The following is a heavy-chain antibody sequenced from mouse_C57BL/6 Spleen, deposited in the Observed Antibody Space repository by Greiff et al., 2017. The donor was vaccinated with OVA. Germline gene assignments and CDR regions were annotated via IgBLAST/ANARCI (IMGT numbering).Heavy chain of an antibody. CDR3: DRHYYGSSYYYAMDY. D-gene: IGHD1-1*01. J-gene: IGHJ4*01. Sequence: VQVVESGPGLVAPSQSLSITCTVSGFSLTSYGVHWVRQPPGKGLEWLVVIWSDGSTSHNPAPKTRQSNSKDNAKSQVFLKKNSLQTDDTDMSYCDRHYYGSSYYYAMDYWGQGTSVTVSS. CDR1: GFSLTSYG. V-gene: IGHV2-6-1*01. CDR2: IWSDGST.